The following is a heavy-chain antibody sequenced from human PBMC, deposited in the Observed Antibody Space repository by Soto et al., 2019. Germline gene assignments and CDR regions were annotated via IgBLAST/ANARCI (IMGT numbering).Heavy chain of an antibody. CDR2: IFSNDEK. CDR3: PGGGGWGWFGEGGMDV. CDR1: GFSLSNARMG. V-gene: IGHV2-26*01. Sequence: QVTLKESGPVLVKPTETLTLTCTVSGFSLSNARMGVSWIRQPPGKALEWLAHIFSNDEKSYSTSLKSGLTTSRDTPKGRGVLTITKLDPGDKPKFFWPGGGGWGWFGEGGMDVW. J-gene: IGHJ6*01. D-gene: IGHD3-10*01.